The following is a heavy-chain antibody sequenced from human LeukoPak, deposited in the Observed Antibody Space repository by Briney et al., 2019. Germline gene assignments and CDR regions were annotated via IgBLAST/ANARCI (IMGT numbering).Heavy chain of an antibody. J-gene: IGHJ5*02. V-gene: IGHV4-34*01. CDR3: AKNGQSGFSFDP. CDR2: GSESGGT. Sequence: PSETLSLTCAVYGGSLNGHYWSWIRQPPGKGLEWIGEGSESGGTKFNPSLKSRVTISADTSKNQFSLRLNSVTAADTAVYYCAKNGQSGFSFDPWGQGTLVTVSS. D-gene: IGHD3-3*01. CDR1: GGSLNGHY.